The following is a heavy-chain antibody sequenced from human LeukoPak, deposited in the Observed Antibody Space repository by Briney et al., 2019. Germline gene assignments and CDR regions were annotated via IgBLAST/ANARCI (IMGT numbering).Heavy chain of an antibody. CDR1: GGTFNNYI. CDR3: AREPEGLTTESH. V-gene: IGHV1-69*04. Sequence: SVKVSCKTSGGTFNNYIISWVRQAPGHGLEWGGTIILILDIANYAQKFQGRVAITADTSTSTAYMELSDLGSEDTAVYFCAREPEGLTTESHWGQGTLVTVSS. D-gene: IGHD1-14*01. J-gene: IGHJ4*02. CDR2: IILILDIA.